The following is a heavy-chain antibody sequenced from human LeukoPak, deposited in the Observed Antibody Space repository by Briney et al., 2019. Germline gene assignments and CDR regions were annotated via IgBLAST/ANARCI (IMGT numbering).Heavy chain of an antibody. D-gene: IGHD6-25*01. CDR3: ARRYTSGWTFDY. V-gene: IGHV3-11*01. J-gene: IGHJ4*02. CDR1: GFTFSDYY. Sequence: GGSLRLSCAVSGFTFSDYYMSWIRQAPGKGPEWVSYISGSGSTIYYADSVKGRFTISRDNAKNSLYLQMDSLRAEDTAVYYCARRYTSGWTFDYWGQGTLVTVS. CDR2: ISGSGSTI.